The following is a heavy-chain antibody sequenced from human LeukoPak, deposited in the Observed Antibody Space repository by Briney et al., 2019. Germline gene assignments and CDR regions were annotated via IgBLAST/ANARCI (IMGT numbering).Heavy chain of an antibody. V-gene: IGHV3-23*01. D-gene: IGHD6-6*01. CDR3: AKGDYSTSFNWFDP. J-gene: IGHJ5*02. CDR1: GFTFSNFG. Sequence: GGSLRLSCAASGFTFSNFGMSWVRQAPGKGLEWVSAISGSGGSTYYAESVKGRFTISRDNSKNTLYLQMNSLRAEDTAVYYCAKGDYSTSFNWFDPWGQGTLVTVSS. CDR2: ISGSGGST.